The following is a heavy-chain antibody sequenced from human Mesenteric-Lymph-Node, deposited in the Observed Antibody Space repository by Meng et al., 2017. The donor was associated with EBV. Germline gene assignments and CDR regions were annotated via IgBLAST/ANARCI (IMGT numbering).Heavy chain of an antibody. D-gene: IGHD1-26*01. CDR3: ARRGKVGAGY. CDR2: INHSGST. V-gene: IGHV4-34*01. CDR1: GGSFSGYY. J-gene: IGHJ4*02. Sequence: QGQLKQWGEGLLKPSETLSLTCAVYGGSFSGYYWSWIRQPPGKGLEWIGEINHSGSTNYNPSLKSRVTISVDTSKNQFSLKLSSVTAADTAVYYCARRGKVGAGYWGQGTLVTVSS.